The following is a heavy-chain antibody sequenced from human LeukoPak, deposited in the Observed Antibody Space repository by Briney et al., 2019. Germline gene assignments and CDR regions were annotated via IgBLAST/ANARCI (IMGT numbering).Heavy chain of an antibody. J-gene: IGHJ4*02. CDR2: INAGNGNT. V-gene: IGHV1-3*01. D-gene: IGHD3-22*01. Sequence: ASVKVSCKASGYTFTSYAMHWVRQAPGQRLEWMGWINAGNGNTKYSQKFQGRVTITRDTSASTAYVELSSLRSEDTAVYYCARGGRLLPIDYWGQGTLVTVSS. CDR1: GYTFTSYA. CDR3: ARGGRLLPIDY.